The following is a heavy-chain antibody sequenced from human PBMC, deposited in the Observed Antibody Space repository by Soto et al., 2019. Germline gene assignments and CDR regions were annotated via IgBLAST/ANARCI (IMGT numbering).Heavy chain of an antibody. CDR1: GFTFSDHA. CDR2: ISGSAFSGSN. J-gene: IGHJ6*02. V-gene: IGHV3-23*01. Sequence: EVQLLESGGGLVQPGGSLRLSCAASGFTFSDHAMSWVRQAPGKGLEWVSAISGSAFSGSNQYADSVKGRITISRYNSMSTVFVQMTSLRVNVTDLYFCRECSSSRPDFADRMDFWGQGTRVTVSS. CDR3: RECSSSRPDFADRMDF. D-gene: IGHD6-6*01.